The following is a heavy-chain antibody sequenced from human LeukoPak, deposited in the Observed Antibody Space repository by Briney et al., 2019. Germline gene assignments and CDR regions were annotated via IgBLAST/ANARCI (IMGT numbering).Heavy chain of an antibody. CDR1: GGTFSSYA. J-gene: IGHJ6*03. Sequence: SVKVSCKASGGTFSSYAISWVRQAPGQGLEWMGGIIPIFGTANYAQKFQGRVTITTDESTSTAYMELSSLRSEDTAVYFCAGVRIEYSSSSVPGNYYYYYMDVWGKGTTVTVSS. CDR2: IIPIFGTA. V-gene: IGHV1-69*05. D-gene: IGHD6-6*01. CDR3: AGVRIEYSSSSVPGNYYYYYMDV.